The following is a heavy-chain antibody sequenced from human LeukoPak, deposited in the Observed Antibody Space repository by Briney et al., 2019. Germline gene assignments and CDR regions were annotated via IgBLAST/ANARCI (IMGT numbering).Heavy chain of an antibody. D-gene: IGHD3/OR15-3a*01. V-gene: IGHV3-11*06. CDR3: ARQGLYDSSDFWTFQH. CDR2: ISDSSGYK. Sequence: PGGSLRLSCAASGFTFSDYYMSWIRQTPGKGLVWVSYISDSSGYKNYADSLKGRFTISRDNAKNSVYLQMNSLSAEDTAVYYCARQGLYDSSDFWTFQHWGQGTLVTVSS. CDR1: GFTFSDYY. J-gene: IGHJ1*01.